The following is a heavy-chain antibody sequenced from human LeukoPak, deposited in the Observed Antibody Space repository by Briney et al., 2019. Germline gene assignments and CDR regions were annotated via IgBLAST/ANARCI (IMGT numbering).Heavy chain of an antibody. CDR2: IYTSGST. J-gene: IGHJ4*02. Sequence: SETLSLTCTVSGGSISSGSYYWSWIRQPAGEGLEWIGRIYTSGSTNYNPSLKSRVTISVDTSKNQFPLKLSSVTAADTAVYYCASGAVAGHFDYWGQGTLVTVSS. V-gene: IGHV4-61*02. CDR3: ASGAVAGHFDY. CDR1: GGSISSGSYY. D-gene: IGHD6-19*01.